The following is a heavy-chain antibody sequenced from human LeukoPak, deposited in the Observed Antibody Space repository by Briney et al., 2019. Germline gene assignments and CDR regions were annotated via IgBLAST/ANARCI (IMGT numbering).Heavy chain of an antibody. D-gene: IGHD3-16*01. Sequence: GGSLRLSCAASGFTFSSYSMNWVRQAPGKGLEWVAVISYDGSNKYYADSVKGRFTISRDNSKKTVYLQMSSLTIKDTAVYYCAKEPGEGGSAFHYWGQGTLVTVYS. CDR2: ISYDGSNK. V-gene: IGHV3-30*18. J-gene: IGHJ4*02. CDR1: GFTFSSYS. CDR3: AKEPGEGGSAFHY.